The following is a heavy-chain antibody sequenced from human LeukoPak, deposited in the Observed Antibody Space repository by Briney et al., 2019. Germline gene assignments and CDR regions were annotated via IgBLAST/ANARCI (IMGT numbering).Heavy chain of an antibody. V-gene: IGHV3-9*03. D-gene: IGHD6-19*01. CDR3: AKGRYSRGWYHSDTRQLVATLTS. J-gene: IGHJ6*04. CDR2: ISWNSGSI. CDR1: GFTFDDYA. Sequence: GRSLRLSCAASGFTFDDYAMHWVRQAPGKGLEWVSGISWNSGSIGYADSVKGRFTISRDNAKNSLYLQMSSLRAEDVALYYCAKGRYSRGWYHSDTRQLVATLTSWGKGTTVTVSS.